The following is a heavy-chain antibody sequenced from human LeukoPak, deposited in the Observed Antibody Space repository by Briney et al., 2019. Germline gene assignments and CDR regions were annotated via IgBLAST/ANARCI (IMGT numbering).Heavy chain of an antibody. Sequence: ASVKVSCKASGYTFTSYGISWVRQAPGQGLEWMGWISAHNGNTNYAQKLQGRVTMTTDTSTSTAYMELRSLRSDDTAVYYCARASYYYDSSGPYGMDVWGQGTTVTVSS. CDR1: GYTFTSYG. V-gene: IGHV1-18*01. CDR2: ISAHNGNT. J-gene: IGHJ6*02. CDR3: ARASYYYDSSGPYGMDV. D-gene: IGHD3-22*01.